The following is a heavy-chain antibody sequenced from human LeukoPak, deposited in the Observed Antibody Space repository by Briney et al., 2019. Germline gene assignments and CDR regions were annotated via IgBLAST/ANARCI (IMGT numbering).Heavy chain of an antibody. D-gene: IGHD1-26*01. V-gene: IGHV1-2*02. Sequence: ASVKVSCKASGYTFTGYYMHWVRQAPGQGLEWMGWINSNSGGTNYPQKFQGRVTMTRDTSISTAYTEVSRLRSDDTAVYYCARGGSYFPPDYWGQGTLVTVSS. CDR3: ARGGSYFPPDY. CDR1: GYTFTGYY. J-gene: IGHJ4*02. CDR2: INSNSGGT.